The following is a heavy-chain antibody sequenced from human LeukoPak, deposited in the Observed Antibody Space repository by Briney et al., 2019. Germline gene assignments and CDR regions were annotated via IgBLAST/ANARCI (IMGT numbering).Heavy chain of an antibody. CDR3: AREEGLAAAGTTFDY. V-gene: IGHV4-59*12. J-gene: IGHJ4*02. CDR2: IYYSGST. CDR1: GGSISSYY. D-gene: IGHD6-13*01. Sequence: SETLSLTCTVSGGSISSYYWSWIRQPPGKGLEWIGYIYYSGSTNYNPSLKSRVTISVDTSKNQFSLELSSVTAADTAVYYCAREEGLAAAGTTFDYWGQGTLVTVSS.